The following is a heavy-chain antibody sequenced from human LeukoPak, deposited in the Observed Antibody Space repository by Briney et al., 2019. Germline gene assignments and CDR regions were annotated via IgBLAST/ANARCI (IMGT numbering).Heavy chain of an antibody. Sequence: TSVKVSCKASGYTFTGYYMHWVRQAPGQGLEWMGWINPNSGGTNYAQKFQGRVTMTRDTSISTAYMELSRLRSDGTAVYYCARGGVSSGWYVGYYYYGMDVWGQGTTVTVSS. CDR2: INPNSGGT. CDR3: ARGGVSSGWYVGYYYYGMDV. CDR1: GYTFTGYY. D-gene: IGHD6-19*01. J-gene: IGHJ6*02. V-gene: IGHV1-2*02.